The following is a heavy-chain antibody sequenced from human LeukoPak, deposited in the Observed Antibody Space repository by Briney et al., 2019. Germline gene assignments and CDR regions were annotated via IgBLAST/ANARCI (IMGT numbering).Heavy chain of an antibody. D-gene: IGHD4-17*01. V-gene: IGHV3-66*01. Sequence: GGSLRLSCAASGFTASSNYMSWVRQAPGKGLEWVSVIYSGGSTYYADSVKGRFTISRDNSKNTLYLQMNSLRAEDTAVYYCAGAADYGGNSDYYFDYWGQGTLVTVSS. J-gene: IGHJ4*01. CDR3: AGAADYGGNSDYYFDY. CDR2: IYSGGST. CDR1: GFTASSNY.